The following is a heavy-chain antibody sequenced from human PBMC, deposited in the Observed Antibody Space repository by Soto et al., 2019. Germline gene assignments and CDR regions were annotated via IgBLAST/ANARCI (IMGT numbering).Heavy chain of an antibody. CDR3: ARVIVTDYDFWSGYLNV. CDR2: IIPIFGTA. CDR1: GGTFSSYA. D-gene: IGHD3-3*01. J-gene: IGHJ6*02. Sequence: GASVKVSCKASGGTFSSYAISWVRQAPGQGLEWMGGIIPIFGTANYEQKFQGRVTITADESTITAYMELSSLRSEDTAVYYCARVIVTDYDFWSGYLNVWGQGTTVTVSS. V-gene: IGHV1-69*13.